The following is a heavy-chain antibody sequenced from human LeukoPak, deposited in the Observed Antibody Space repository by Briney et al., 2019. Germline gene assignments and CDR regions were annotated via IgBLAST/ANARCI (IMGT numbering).Heavy chain of an antibody. J-gene: IGHJ4*02. CDR1: GFTFSNYW. CDR2: IKQDGSQR. Sequence: GGSLRLSCTASGFTFSNYWMTWVRQAPGKGPEWVANIKQDGSQRYYVDSVRGRFTISRDNAKNSLFLQMNGLRAEDTAVYYCARRGGSSSRRSPIDYWGQGTLVTVSS. D-gene: IGHD6-6*01. V-gene: IGHV3-7*01. CDR3: ARRGGSSSRRSPIDY.